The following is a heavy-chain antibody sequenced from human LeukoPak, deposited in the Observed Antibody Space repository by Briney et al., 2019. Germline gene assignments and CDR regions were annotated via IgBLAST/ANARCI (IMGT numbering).Heavy chain of an antibody. CDR1: GGSISSGSYY. CDR2: IYGSGST. D-gene: IGHD4-17*01. V-gene: IGHV4-61*02. J-gene: IGHJ4*02. Sequence: SETLSLTCTVSGGSISSGSYYWSWIRQPAGKGLEWIGRIYGSGSTDYNPSLKSRVTMSLDTSKNQFSLKLSSVTAADTAIYYCARGSGSSTVTPFDYWGQGTLVTVSS. CDR3: ARGSGSSTVTPFDY.